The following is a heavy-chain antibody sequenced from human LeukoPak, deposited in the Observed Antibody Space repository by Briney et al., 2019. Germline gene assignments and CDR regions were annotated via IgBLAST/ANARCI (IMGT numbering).Heavy chain of an antibody. CDR1: GGSFSGYY. Sequence: PSETLSLTCAVYGGSFSGYYWSWIRQPPGKGLEWIREINHSGSTNYNPSLKSRVTISVDTSKNQFSLKLSSVTAADTAVYYCARGRRVQWLVTHFDYWGQGTLVTVSS. CDR2: INHSGST. J-gene: IGHJ4*02. D-gene: IGHD6-19*01. V-gene: IGHV4-34*01. CDR3: ARGRRVQWLVTHFDY.